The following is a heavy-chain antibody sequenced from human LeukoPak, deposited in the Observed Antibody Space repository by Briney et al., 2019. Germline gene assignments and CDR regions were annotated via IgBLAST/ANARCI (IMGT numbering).Heavy chain of an antibody. CDR3: ARDPGCGGGCYFPTSDY. D-gene: IGHD2-21*02. Sequence: ASVKVSCKASGYTFTSYGISWARQAPGQGLEWMGWISAYNGNTNYAQKLQGRVTMTTDTSTSTAYMELRSLRSDDTAVSYCARDPGCGGGCYFPTSDYWGQGTLVTVSS. J-gene: IGHJ4*02. CDR1: GYTFTSYG. CDR2: ISAYNGNT. V-gene: IGHV1-18*01.